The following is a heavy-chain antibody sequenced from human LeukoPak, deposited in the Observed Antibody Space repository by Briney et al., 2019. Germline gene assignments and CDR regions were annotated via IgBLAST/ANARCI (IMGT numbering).Heavy chain of an antibody. CDR2: IGTSGSDI. J-gene: IGHJ3*02. V-gene: IGHV3-48*03. CDR3: SRDTADDAFDI. CDR1: GFTISSYE. Sequence: PGGSLRLSCAASGFTISSYEMNWVRQAPGKGLEWISYIGTSGSDIYYADSVKGRFTISRDNAKNSLYMQMNSLRAEDTAVYYCSRDTADDAFDIWGQGTMVTVSS.